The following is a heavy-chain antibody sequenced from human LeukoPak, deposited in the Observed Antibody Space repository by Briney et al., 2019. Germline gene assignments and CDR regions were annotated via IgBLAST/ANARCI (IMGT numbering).Heavy chain of an antibody. Sequence: APVKVSCKASGYSFTSYGISWVRQAPGQGLEWMGWISAYNANTNYAQKLQGRVTMTTDTSTSTAYMELRSLRSDDTAVYYCARDYYDSSGYLPFDYWGQGTLVTVSS. D-gene: IGHD3-22*01. CDR3: ARDYYDSSGYLPFDY. CDR2: ISAYNANT. J-gene: IGHJ4*02. CDR1: GYSFTSYG. V-gene: IGHV1-18*01.